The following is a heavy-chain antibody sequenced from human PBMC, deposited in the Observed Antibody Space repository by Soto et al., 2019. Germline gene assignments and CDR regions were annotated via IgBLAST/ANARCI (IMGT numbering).Heavy chain of an antibody. CDR1: GFTFSSYW. D-gene: IGHD3-9*01. Sequence: GGSLRLSCAASGFTFSSYWMSWVRQAPGRGLEWVANIKQDGSEKYYVDSVKGRFTISRDNAKNSLYLQMNSLRAEDTAVYYCAAFDPAFLFYYWGQGTLVTVSS. J-gene: IGHJ4*02. V-gene: IGHV3-7*01. CDR2: IKQDGSEK. CDR3: AAFDPAFLFYY.